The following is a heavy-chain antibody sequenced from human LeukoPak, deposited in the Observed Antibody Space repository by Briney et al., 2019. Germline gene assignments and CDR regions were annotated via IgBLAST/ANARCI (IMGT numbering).Heavy chain of an antibody. J-gene: IGHJ4*02. D-gene: IGHD3-10*01. V-gene: IGHV3-48*03. CDR3: ARVNGSGNVRGYFDY. CDR1: GFTFSTYE. CDR2: ISSSDNTV. Sequence: GGSLRLSCAASGFTFSTYEMNWVRQTPGKGLDWVSYISSSDNTVYYADSVKGRFTISRDNAKNSLYLQMNSLRAEDTAIYYCARVNGSGNVRGYFDYWGQGTLVTVSS.